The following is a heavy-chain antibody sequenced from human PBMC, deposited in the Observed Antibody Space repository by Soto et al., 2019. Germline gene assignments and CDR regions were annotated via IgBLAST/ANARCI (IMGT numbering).Heavy chain of an antibody. Sequence: EVQLVESGGGLVQSGGSLRLSCIASGFSLTQYWMSWVRQTPRKGLEWVAKINEDGTKRDYMESVEGRFIISRDNAKNSVSLQMNSLRADDTAVYFCTRWDGRCSGGSCFFDSWGQGTLVTVSS. V-gene: IGHV3-7*01. J-gene: IGHJ4*02. CDR1: GFSLTQYW. D-gene: IGHD2-15*01. CDR2: INEDGTKR. CDR3: TRWDGRCSGGSCFFDS.